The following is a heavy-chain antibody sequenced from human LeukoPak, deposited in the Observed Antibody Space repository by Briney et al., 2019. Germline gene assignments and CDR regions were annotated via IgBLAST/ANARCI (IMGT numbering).Heavy chain of an antibody. Sequence: GGSLRLSCVASGFTFNVSGMHWVGQAPGKRLEWVAFIWYDGSTKYYADSLKGRFTISRDNSKNTLYLQMNSLRAEDTAVYYCAKGHFGHDYWGQGTLVTVSS. J-gene: IGHJ4*02. CDR3: AKGHFGHDY. CDR1: GFTFNVSG. V-gene: IGHV3-30*02. D-gene: IGHD3-10*01. CDR2: IWYDGSTK.